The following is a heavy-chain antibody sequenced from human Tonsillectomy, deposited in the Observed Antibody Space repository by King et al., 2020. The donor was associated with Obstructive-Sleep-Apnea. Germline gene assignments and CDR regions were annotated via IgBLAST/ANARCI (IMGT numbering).Heavy chain of an antibody. V-gene: IGHV3-21*01. CDR3: ARGGGDYYYFDY. D-gene: IGHD4-17*01. CDR1: GFTFSSYS. J-gene: IGHJ4*02. CDR2: ISSSSSYI. Sequence: VQLVGSGGGLVKPGGSLRLSCAASGFTFSSYSMNWVRQAPGKGLEWVSSISSSSSYIYYADSVKGRFTISRDNAKNSLYLQMNSLRAEDTAVYYCARGGGDYYYFDYWGQGTLVTVSS.